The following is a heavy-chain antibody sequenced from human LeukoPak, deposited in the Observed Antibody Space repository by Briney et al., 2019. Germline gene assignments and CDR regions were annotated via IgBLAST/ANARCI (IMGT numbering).Heavy chain of an antibody. CDR2: ISYDGSNK. Sequence: GGSLRLSCAVSGFTFSSYTMHWVRQAPGKGLEWVAVISYDGSNKYYADSVKGRFTISRDISKNTLYLQMNSLRAEDTAVYYCARVGIAVAGFDYWGQGTLVTVSS. CDR1: GFTFSSYT. D-gene: IGHD6-19*01. J-gene: IGHJ4*02. CDR3: ARVGIAVAGFDY. V-gene: IGHV3-30-3*01.